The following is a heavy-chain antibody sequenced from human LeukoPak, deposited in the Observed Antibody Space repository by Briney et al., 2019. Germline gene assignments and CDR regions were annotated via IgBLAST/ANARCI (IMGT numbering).Heavy chain of an antibody. V-gene: IGHV3-74*01. CDR1: GFTFSNYM. CDR3: LRDLNWSLDQ. CDR2: IKSDGITI. D-gene: IGHD1-20*01. J-gene: IGHJ4*02. Sequence: GGSLRLSCAASGFTFSNYMMHWVRQAPGKGLVWVSRIKSDGITITYADSVKGRFTISRDNAKNTLYLQMNSLRAEDTAVYYCLRDLNWSLDQWGQGALVTVSS.